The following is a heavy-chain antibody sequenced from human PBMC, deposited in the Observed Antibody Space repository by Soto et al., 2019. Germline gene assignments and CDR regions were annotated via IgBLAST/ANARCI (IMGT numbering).Heavy chain of an antibody. CDR3: AGGQGERWLQACRMDV. CDR1: GYTFTSYD. CDR2: MNPNSGNT. Sequence: QVQRVQSGAEVKKPGASVKVSGKASGYTFTSYDINWVRQATGQGLEWMGWMNPNSGNTGYAQKFQGRVTMTRKTTISTAYMELSSLRSEDKAVYYCAGGQGERWLQACRMDVWGQGTTVTVSS. V-gene: IGHV1-8*01. J-gene: IGHJ6*02. D-gene: IGHD5-12*01.